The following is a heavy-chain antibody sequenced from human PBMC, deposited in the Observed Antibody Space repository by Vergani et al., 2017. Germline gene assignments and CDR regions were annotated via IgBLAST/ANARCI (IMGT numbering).Heavy chain of an antibody. CDR3: ARQWPGIYMDV. Sequence: QVQLQESGPRLVRPSQTLSLTCTVSGGSINTGAYYWSWIRQPAGKGLEWIGRVYTSGMTNYNPSLKSRVTILVDRSKSQLSLKLTSVTAGDTAVYFCARQWPGIYMDVWGKGTTVTVSS. J-gene: IGHJ6*03. CDR2: VYTSGMT. CDR1: GGSINTGAYY. D-gene: IGHD6-19*01. V-gene: IGHV4-61*02.